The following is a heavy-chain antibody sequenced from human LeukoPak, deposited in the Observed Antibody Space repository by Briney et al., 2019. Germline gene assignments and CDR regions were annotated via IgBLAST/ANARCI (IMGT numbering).Heavy chain of an antibody. J-gene: IGHJ4*02. CDR1: GYTFTSYY. Sequence: WASVKVSCKASGYTFTSYYMHWVRQAPGQGLEWMGIINPSGGSTSYAQKFQGRVTMTRDMSTSTVYMELSSLRSEDTAVYYCARAATQLWLSPDYGTFDYWGQGTLVTVSS. CDR2: INPSGGST. D-gene: IGHD5-18*01. V-gene: IGHV1-46*01. CDR3: ARAATQLWLSPDYGTFDY.